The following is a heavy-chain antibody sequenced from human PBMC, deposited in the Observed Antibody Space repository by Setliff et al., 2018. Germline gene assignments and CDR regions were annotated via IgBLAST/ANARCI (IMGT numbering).Heavy chain of an antibody. CDR3: TSAKLERRTGHHYYMGV. CDR2: IRSRNDGGTT. J-gene: IGHJ6*03. V-gene: IGHV3-15*01. D-gene: IGHD1-1*01. CDR1: GLTFSHAW. Sequence: GESLKISCAASGLTFSHAWMTWVRQSPGKGLEWVGRIRSRNDGGTTDYAAPVKGGFTFSRDDSKNTLYLQMNNLKTEDTATYYCTSAKLERRTGHHYYMGVWGKGTTVTVSS.